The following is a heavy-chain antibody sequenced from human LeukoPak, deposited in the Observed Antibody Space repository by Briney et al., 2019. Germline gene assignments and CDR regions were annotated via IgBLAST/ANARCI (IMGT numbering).Heavy chain of an antibody. V-gene: IGHV3-23*01. J-gene: IGHJ4*02. CDR2: ITGSGGST. CDR1: GFTFRSYA. Sequence: GGSLRLSCAASGFTFRSYAMSWVLQAPGKGLECVSGITGSGGSTYHADSVKGRFTISRDNSQNTLFLQMSSLRAEDSAIFYCAKGSASGRPYYFDSWGQGILVTVSS. CDR3: AKGSASGRPYYFDS. D-gene: IGHD2-15*01.